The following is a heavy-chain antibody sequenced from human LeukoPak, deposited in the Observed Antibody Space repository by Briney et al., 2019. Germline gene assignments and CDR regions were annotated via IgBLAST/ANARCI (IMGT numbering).Heavy chain of an antibody. V-gene: IGHV4-34*01. CDR1: GRSFSGYY. J-gene: IGHJ4*02. CDR3: ARGLYSGYDYGVDY. Sequence: SETLSLTCAVYGRSFSGYYWSWIRQPPGKGLEWIGEINHSGSTNYNPSLKSRVTISVDTSKNQFSLKLSSVTAADTAVYYCARGLYSGYDYGVDYWGQGTLVTVSS. CDR2: INHSGST. D-gene: IGHD5-12*01.